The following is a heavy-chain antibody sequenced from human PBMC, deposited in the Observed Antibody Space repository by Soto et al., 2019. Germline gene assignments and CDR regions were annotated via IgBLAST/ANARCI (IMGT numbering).Heavy chain of an antibody. CDR1: GGSVNSGGYS. CDR2: ISPSGSP. D-gene: IGHD2-8*01. CDR3: TRGVLA. Sequence: QVQLQESGSRLVRPSQTVSLTCSVSGGSVNSGGYSWSWIRQPPGKGLEWIAFISPSGSPAYNPSLKSRVTISVDRSKNHISLELSSVTAADTAVYYCTRGVLAWGPGTRVTVSS. J-gene: IGHJ5*02. V-gene: IGHV4-30-2*01.